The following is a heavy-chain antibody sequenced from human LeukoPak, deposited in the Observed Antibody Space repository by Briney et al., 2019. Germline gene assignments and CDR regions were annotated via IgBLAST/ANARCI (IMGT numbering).Heavy chain of an antibody. D-gene: IGHD2-15*01. CDR2: IRSKPSSYTT. V-gene: IGHV3-73*01. CDR1: GFDFSGFY. CDR3: TRQDCSGGSCPYVDY. J-gene: IGHJ4*02. Sequence: GGSLRLSCTASGFDFSGFYMHWVRQASGRGLEWVGLIRSKPSSYTTVYAASVKGRFTISRDDSKSTAYLQMNSLKAEDTAVYYCTRQDCSGGSCPYVDYWGQGTLVTVSS.